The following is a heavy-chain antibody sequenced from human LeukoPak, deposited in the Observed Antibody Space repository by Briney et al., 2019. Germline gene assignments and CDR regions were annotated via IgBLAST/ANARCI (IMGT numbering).Heavy chain of an antibody. CDR1: GFTFSSYA. CDR3: AKDPNPYSNLYYFDY. V-gene: IGHV3-23*01. Sequence: TGGSLRLSCAASGFTFSSYAMSWVRQAPGKGLEWVSAVSGSGGSTYYADSVKGRFTISRDNSKNTLHLQMNTLRAEDTAVYYCAKDPNPYSNLYYFDYWGQGTLVTVSS. CDR2: VSGSGGST. D-gene: IGHD4-11*01. J-gene: IGHJ4*02.